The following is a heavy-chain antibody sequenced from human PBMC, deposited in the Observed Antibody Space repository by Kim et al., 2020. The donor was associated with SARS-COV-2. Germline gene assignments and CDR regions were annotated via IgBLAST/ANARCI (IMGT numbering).Heavy chain of an antibody. CDR2: IYSGGST. J-gene: IGHJ3*02. V-gene: IGHV3-53*01. Sequence: GGSLRLSCAASGFTVSSNYMSWVRQAPGKGLEWVSVIYSGGSTYYADSVKGRFTISRDNSKNTLYLQMNSLRAEDTAVYYCARDSSRDTGINAFDIWGQGTMVTVSS. CDR1: GFTVSSNY. D-gene: IGHD2-2*01. CDR3: ARDSSRDTGINAFDI.